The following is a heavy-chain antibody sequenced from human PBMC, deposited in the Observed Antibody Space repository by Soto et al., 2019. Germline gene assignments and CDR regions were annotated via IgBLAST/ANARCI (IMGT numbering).Heavy chain of an antibody. V-gene: IGHV4-59*01. Sequence: AETLSLTCTVSGGSISSYYWSWIRQPPGKGLEWILYIYYSGSTNYNPSLKSRVTISVDTSKNQFYLKLSSVTAADTAVYYCARTAPDFAWYYFYXWGQGTLVTVSX. CDR3: ARTAPDFAWYYFYX. D-gene: IGHD3-9*01. CDR2: IYYSGST. CDR1: GGSISSYY. J-gene: IGHJ4*02.